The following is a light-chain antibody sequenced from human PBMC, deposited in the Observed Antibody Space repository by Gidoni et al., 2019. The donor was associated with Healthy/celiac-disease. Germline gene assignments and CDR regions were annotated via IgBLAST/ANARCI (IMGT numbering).Light chain of an antibody. CDR2: GAS. CDR3: QQYNNWPPLT. V-gene: IGKV3-15*01. Sequence: EIVMTQSPATLSVSSGDRATLSFRASQRVSSNLACYQQKPGQAPRLLIYGASTRATCIPARFSGSGFGTEFTLTISSLQSADFAVYYCQQYNNWPPLTFGGXTKVEIK. J-gene: IGKJ4*01. CDR1: QRVSSN.